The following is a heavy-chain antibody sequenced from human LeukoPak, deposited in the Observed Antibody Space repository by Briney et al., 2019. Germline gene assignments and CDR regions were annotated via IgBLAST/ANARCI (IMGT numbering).Heavy chain of an antibody. D-gene: IGHD3-9*01. Sequence: ASVKVSCKASGYTFTSYDINWVRQATGQGLEWMRWMNPNSDNTGYAQKFQGRVTMTRNTSISTAYMELSSLGSEDTAVYYCARGRLRYFDSFDYWGQGTLVTVSS. CDR2: MNPNSDNT. V-gene: IGHV1-8*01. CDR1: GYTFTSYD. J-gene: IGHJ4*02. CDR3: ARGRLRYFDSFDY.